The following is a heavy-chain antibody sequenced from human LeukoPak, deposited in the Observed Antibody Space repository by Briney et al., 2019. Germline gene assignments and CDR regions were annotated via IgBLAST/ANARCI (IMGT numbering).Heavy chain of an antibody. CDR3: ARGVMVTRAFDI. Sequence: PSETLSLTCTVSGGSFSSSSYYWGWIRQPPGKGLQWIGSIYYSGNTYYNPSLKSRVAISVDTSKNQFSLKLSSVTAADTAVYYCARGVMVTRAFDIWGQGTMVTVSS. D-gene: IGHD5-18*01. CDR2: IYYSGNT. J-gene: IGHJ3*02. V-gene: IGHV4-39*07. CDR1: GGSFSSSSYY.